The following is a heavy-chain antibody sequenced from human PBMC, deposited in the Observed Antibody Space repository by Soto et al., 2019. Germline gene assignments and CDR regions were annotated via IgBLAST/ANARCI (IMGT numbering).Heavy chain of an antibody. J-gene: IGHJ6*03. CDR1: GFTFSSYW. D-gene: IGHD1-1*01. CDR2: INSDGSRT. Sequence: EVQLVESGGGLVQPVGSLRLSCAASGFTFSSYWMHWVRQAPGEGLRWVSRINSDGSRTTYADSVKGRITISRDNAKNTVYLQMNSLSAEDTAVYYCARIGTGYYYMDVWGKGTTVTVSS. V-gene: IGHV3-74*01. CDR3: ARIGTGYYYMDV.